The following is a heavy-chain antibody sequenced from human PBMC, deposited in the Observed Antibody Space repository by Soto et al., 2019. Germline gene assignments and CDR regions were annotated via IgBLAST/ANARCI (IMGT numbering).Heavy chain of an antibody. CDR3: AREGGSSWYDYYYYYGMDV. Sequence: EAAVKVSCKASGCTFTSYGISWVRQAPGQGLEWMGWISAYNGNTNYAQKLQGRVTMTTDTSTSTAYMELRSLRSDDTAVYYCAREGGSSWYDYYYYYGMDVWGQGTTVTVSS. CDR1: GCTFTSYG. CDR2: ISAYNGNT. J-gene: IGHJ6*02. V-gene: IGHV1-18*01. D-gene: IGHD6-13*01.